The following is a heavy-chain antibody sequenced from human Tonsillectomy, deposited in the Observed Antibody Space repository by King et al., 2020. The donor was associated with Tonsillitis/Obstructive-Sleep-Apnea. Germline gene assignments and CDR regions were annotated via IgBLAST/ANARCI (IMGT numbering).Heavy chain of an antibody. D-gene: IGHD2-15*01. CDR2: LSGSGGST. Sequence: VQLVESGGGLVQPGGSLRLSCAASGFTFSSYAMSWVRQAPGKGLEWVSALSGSGGSTYYADFVKGRFTIPRDNSKNTLYLQMNSLRAEDTAVYYCANTQAVSGTKYQFDYWGQGTLVTVSS. CDR3: ANTQAVSGTKYQFDY. CDR1: GFTFSSYA. V-gene: IGHV3-23*04. J-gene: IGHJ4*02.